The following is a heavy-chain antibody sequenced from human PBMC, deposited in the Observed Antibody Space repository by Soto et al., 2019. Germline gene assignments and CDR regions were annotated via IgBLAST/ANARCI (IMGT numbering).Heavy chain of an antibody. CDR2: INSGTDNT. CDR1: GYTFMRHA. J-gene: IGHJ3*01. V-gene: IGHV1-3*01. D-gene: IGHD2-21*01. Sequence: ASVKVSCKASGYTFMRHAMHWVRQAPGQRLEWMAWINSGTDNTKYSQRFQGRVTITRDASASTAYMELSSLRSEDTVVYYCARDRDWAFDLWGQGTMVTVSS. CDR3: ARDRDWAFDL.